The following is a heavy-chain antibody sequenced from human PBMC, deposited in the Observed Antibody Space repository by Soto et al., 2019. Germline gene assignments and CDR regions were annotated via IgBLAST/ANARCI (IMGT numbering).Heavy chain of an antibody. V-gene: IGHV3-23*01. CDR3: ARVRGVGYYYGMDV. CDR1: GFPFSRYA. CDR2: LSGSGADT. Sequence: EEHLLESGGGLVQPGGSLRLSCAASGFPFSRYAMSWVRQAPGKGLEWVSALSGSGADTYYADSVKGRFTISRDNSKNTLSLQMNSLRAEDTAVYYCARVRGVGYYYGMDVGGQGTTVTVSS. D-gene: IGHD3-10*01. J-gene: IGHJ6*02.